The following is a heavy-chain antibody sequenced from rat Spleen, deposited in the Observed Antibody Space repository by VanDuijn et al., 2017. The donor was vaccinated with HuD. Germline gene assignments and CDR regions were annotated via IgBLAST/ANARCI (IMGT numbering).Heavy chain of an antibody. CDR1: GFSLTDYS. CDR2: KWSGGST. CDR3: ARDGPYYFDY. Sequence: VQLKESGPGLVQPSQTLSLTCTVSGFSLTDYSVHWVRQPPGKGLEWLGVKWSGGSTACNSALKSRLSISRDTSKSQVFLKMNSLKTEDTGVYYCARDGPYYFDYWDQGVMVTVSS. J-gene: IGHJ2*01. V-gene: IGHV2S63*01.